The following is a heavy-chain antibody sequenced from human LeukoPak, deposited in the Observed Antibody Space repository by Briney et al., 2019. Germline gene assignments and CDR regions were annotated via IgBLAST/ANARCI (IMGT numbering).Heavy chain of an antibody. Sequence: SETLSLTCTVSGGSISSYYWSWIRQPPGKGLEGIGYIYYSGSTNYNPSLKSRVTISVDTSKNQFSLKLSSVTAADTAVYYCARRGGYCTNGVCYKYFDYWGQGTLVTVSS. CDR1: GGSISSYY. V-gene: IGHV4-59*01. J-gene: IGHJ4*02. CDR3: ARRGGYCTNGVCYKYFDY. D-gene: IGHD2-8*01. CDR2: IYYSGST.